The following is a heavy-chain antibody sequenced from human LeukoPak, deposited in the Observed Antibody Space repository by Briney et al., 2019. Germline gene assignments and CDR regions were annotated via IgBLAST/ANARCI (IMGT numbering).Heavy chain of an antibody. J-gene: IGHJ6*02. CDR2: INGDGSVT. CDR3: VRGPSMTLSRGMMSHGLAV. Sequence: GGSLRLSCAVSGFTLSNYWVHWVRQVPGKGLVRVSRINGDGSVTSYADSVKGRFTISRDNAKNTLFLQMNSLRAEDTAVYYCVRGPSMTLSRGMMSHGLAVWGQGTTVTVSS. V-gene: IGHV3-74*01. D-gene: IGHD6-6*01. CDR1: GFTLSNYW.